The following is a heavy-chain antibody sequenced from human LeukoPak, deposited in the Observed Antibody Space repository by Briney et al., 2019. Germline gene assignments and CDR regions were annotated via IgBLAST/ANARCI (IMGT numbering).Heavy chain of an antibody. V-gene: IGHV1-2*02. CDR2: INPNSGGT. J-gene: IGHJ6*02. CDR3: TRAYDGSYYLYYYYGMDV. CDR1: GYTFTGYY. Sequence: ASVKVSCKASGYTFTGYYMHWVRQAPGQGLEWMGWINPNSGGTNYAQKFQGRVTMTRETSISTAYMELSRLRSDDTAVYYCTRAYDGSYYLYYYYGMDVWGQGTTVTVSS. D-gene: IGHD1-26*01.